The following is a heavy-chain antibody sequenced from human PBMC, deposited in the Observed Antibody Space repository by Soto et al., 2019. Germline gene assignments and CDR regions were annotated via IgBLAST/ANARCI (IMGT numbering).Heavy chain of an antibody. CDR1: GFTFSDST. CDR2: IRSKANSYTT. CDR3: IRGNPGYYDY. J-gene: IGHJ4*02. V-gene: IGHV3-73*01. Sequence: PGGSLRLSCAASGFTFSDSTIHWVLQASGKGLEWVGRIRSKANSYTTTYAASVKGGFTISRDDSKSTAYLQMNSLKTEDTAVYYCIRGNPGYYDYWGQGTLVTVSS. D-gene: IGHD1-1*01.